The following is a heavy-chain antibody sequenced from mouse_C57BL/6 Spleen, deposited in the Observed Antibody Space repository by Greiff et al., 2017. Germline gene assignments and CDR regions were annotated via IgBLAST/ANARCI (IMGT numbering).Heavy chain of an antibody. V-gene: IGHV10-1*01. CDR2: IRSKSNNYAT. CDR3: VRHFDYERVMYYAMDY. D-gene: IGHD2-4*01. CDR1: GFSFNTYA. J-gene: IGHJ4*01. Sequence: EVKVIESGGGLVQPKGSLKLSCAASGFSFNTYAMNWVRQAPGKGLEWVARIRSKSNNYATYYADSVKDRFTISRDDSESMLYLQMNNLKTEDTAMYYCVRHFDYERVMYYAMDYWGQGTSVTVSS.